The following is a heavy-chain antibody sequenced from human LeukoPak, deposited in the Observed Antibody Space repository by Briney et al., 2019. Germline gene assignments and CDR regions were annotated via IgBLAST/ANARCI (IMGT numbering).Heavy chain of an antibody. D-gene: IGHD1-26*01. J-gene: IGHJ4*02. CDR1: GFTFSSYA. Sequence: GGSLRLSCAASGFTFSSYAMSWVRQAPGKGLEWVSSISSSSSYIYYADSVKGRFTISRDNAKNSLYLQMNSLRAEDTAVYYCAREGNAEVDFDYWGQGTLVTVSS. CDR3: AREGNAEVDFDY. V-gene: IGHV3-21*01. CDR2: ISSSSSYI.